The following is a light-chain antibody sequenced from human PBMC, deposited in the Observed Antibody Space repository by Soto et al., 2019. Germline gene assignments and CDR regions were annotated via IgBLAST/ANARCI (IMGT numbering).Light chain of an antibody. V-gene: IGLV2-14*01. J-gene: IGLJ1*01. CDR3: TSYTSISTYV. CDR1: SSDVGGYNH. CDR2: EVS. Sequence: QSARTHPASLSDSPGQSITISCAGTSSDVGGYNHVSWYQQHADKAPKLLIHEVSNRPSGVSNRFSGSKSDNTASLTISGLQAEDEADYYCTSYTSISTYVFGTGTKVTVL.